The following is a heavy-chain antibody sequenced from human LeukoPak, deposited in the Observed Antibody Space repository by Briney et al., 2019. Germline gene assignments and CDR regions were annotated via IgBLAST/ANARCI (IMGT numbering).Heavy chain of an antibody. V-gene: IGHV4-59*01. J-gene: IGHJ3*02. D-gene: IGHD7-27*01. Sequence: SETLSLTCTVSGGSLSSYYWSWIRQPPGEGLECIGYIYYSGSTNYNPSLKSRVTISVDTSKNQFSLKLSSVTAADTAVYYCARVTRLGAFDIWGQGTMVTVSS. CDR2: IYYSGST. CDR1: GGSLSSYY. CDR3: ARVTRLGAFDI.